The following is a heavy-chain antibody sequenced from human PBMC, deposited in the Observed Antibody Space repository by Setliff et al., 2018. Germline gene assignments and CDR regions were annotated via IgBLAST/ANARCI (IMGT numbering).Heavy chain of an antibody. CDR3: ARGGNLIYYFYY. CDR2: IKQDGSEK. J-gene: IGHJ4*02. Sequence: RLSCAGSGFTFSSYTMNWVRQAPGKGLEWVANIKQDGSEKYYVDSVKGRFTISRDNAKNSLYLQMNSLRAEDTAVYYGARGGNLIYYFYYWGQGTLVTVSS. CDR1: GFTFSSYT. V-gene: IGHV3-7*04. D-gene: IGHD2-15*01.